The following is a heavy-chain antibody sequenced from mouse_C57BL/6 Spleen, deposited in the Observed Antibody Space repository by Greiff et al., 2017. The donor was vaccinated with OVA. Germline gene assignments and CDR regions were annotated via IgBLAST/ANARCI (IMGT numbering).Heavy chain of an antibody. J-gene: IGHJ1*03. CDR3: ARSASSSTYCYFDV. Sequence: VQLQQSGPELVKPGDSVKISCKASGYSFTGYFMNWVMQSHGKSLEWIGRINPYNGDTFYTQKFKGKATLTVDKSSSTAHMELRSLTSEDSAVYYCARSASSSTYCYFDVWGTGTTVTVSS. V-gene: IGHV1-20*01. CDR1: GYSFTGYF. CDR2: INPYNGDT. D-gene: IGHD1-1*01.